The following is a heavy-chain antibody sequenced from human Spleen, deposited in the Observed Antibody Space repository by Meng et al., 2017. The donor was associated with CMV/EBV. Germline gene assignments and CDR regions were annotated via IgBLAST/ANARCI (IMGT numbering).Heavy chain of an antibody. Sequence: ASVKVSCKAYGYTFRSFGFSWVRQAPGQGLEWMGWISAYNGNVNSAQTFQDRVTMTTDTSTSTAYMELKNLRTGDTAVYSCAKDGKPTKVGFDSWGQGTLVTVSS. J-gene: IGHJ4*02. V-gene: IGHV1-18*01. CDR2: ISAYNGNV. D-gene: IGHD1-26*01. CDR3: AKDGKPTKVGFDS. CDR1: GYTFRSFG.